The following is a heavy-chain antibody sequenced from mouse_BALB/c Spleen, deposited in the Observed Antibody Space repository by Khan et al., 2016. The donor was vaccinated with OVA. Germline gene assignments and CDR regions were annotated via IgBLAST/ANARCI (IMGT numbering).Heavy chain of an antibody. CDR2: ISTYYGDA. J-gene: IGHJ3*01. CDR3: ARGSGKSRVAY. V-gene: IGHV1S137*01. Sequence: QVQLQQSGAELVRPGVSVKLSCKGSGYTFTDFAMHWVKQSHAKSLEWIGVISTYYGDATYNQKFKGKATMTVDKSSSTAYMELARLTSDDAASYCGARGSGKSRVAYWGQGTLVTVSA. CDR1: GYTFTDFA. D-gene: IGHD1-3*01.